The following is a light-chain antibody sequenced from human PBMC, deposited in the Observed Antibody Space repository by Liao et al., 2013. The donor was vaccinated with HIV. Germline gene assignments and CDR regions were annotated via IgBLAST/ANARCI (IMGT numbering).Light chain of an antibody. CDR2: QDT. CDR1: ALPKQY. J-gene: IGLJ1*01. CDR3: QAWDSGTPNYV. Sequence: SYELTQPPSVSVSPGQTARITCSGDALPKQYAYWYQQKPGQSPVLVIYQDTKRPSGIPERFSGSNSGNTATLTISGTQTLDEADYYCQAWDSGTPNYVFGTGTKVTVL. V-gene: IGLV3-1*01.